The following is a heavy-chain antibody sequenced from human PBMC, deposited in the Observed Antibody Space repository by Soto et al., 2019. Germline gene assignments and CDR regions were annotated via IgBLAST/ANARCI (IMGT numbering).Heavy chain of an antibody. Sequence: SETLSLTCAVSGGSISSGGYSWSWIRQPPGKGLEWIGYIYHSGSTYYNPSLKSRVTISVDRSKNQFSLKLSSVTAADTAVYYCARGGSGSYYIGFDYWGQGTLVTVS. J-gene: IGHJ4*02. CDR3: ARGGSGSYYIGFDY. CDR1: GGSISSGGYS. D-gene: IGHD3-10*01. V-gene: IGHV4-30-2*01. CDR2: IYHSGST.